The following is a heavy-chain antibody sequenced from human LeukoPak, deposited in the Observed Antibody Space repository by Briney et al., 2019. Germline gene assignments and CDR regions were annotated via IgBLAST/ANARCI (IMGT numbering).Heavy chain of an antibody. CDR2: ISYDGSNK. J-gene: IGHJ4*02. V-gene: IGHV3-30*04. CDR1: GFTFSSYA. D-gene: IGHD5-24*01. CDR3: ARGRDGYNFFDY. Sequence: GGSLRLSCAAPGFTFSSYAMHWVRQAPGKGLEWVAVISYDGSNKYYADAVKGRFTISRDNSKNTLYLQMNSLRAEDTAVYYCARGRDGYNFFDYWGQGTLVTVSS.